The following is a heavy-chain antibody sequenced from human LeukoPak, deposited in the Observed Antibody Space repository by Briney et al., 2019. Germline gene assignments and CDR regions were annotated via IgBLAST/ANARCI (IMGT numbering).Heavy chain of an antibody. J-gene: IGHJ4*02. CDR1: GITFSSFW. CDR2: IKQDGSEK. CDR3: AKVLGEWLPLTDY. D-gene: IGHD3-3*01. Sequence: GGSLRLPCAVSGITFSSFWMSWVRQAPGKGLEWVANIKQDGSEKYYVDSVKGRFTISRDNAKNSVYLQMNSLRAEDTAVYYCAKVLGEWLPLTDYWGQGTLVTVSS. V-gene: IGHV3-7*03.